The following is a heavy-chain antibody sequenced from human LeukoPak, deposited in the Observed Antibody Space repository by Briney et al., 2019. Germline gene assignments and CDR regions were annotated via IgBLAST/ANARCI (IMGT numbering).Heavy chain of an antibody. V-gene: IGHV3-7*01. D-gene: IGHD3-3*01. CDR2: IKQDGSEK. Sequence: GGSLRLSCAASGFTFSSYWMSWVRQAPGKGLEWVANIKQDGSEKYYVDSVKGRFTISRDNAKNSLYLQMNSLRAEDTAVYYCARERGILEWSHDAFDIWGQGTMVTVSS. CDR3: ARERGILEWSHDAFDI. CDR1: GFTFSSYW. J-gene: IGHJ3*02.